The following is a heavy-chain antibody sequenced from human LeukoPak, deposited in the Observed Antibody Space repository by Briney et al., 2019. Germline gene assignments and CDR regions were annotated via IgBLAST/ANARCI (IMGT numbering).Heavy chain of an antibody. CDR1: GFSFSSFA. CDR2: NK. J-gene: IGHJ4*02. V-gene: IGHV3-33*06. D-gene: IGHD3-10*01. CDR3: AKGSGGYSGSGSPHFDS. Sequence: GGSLRLSCGASGFSFSSFAMHWVRQAPGKGLEWVAVNKYYADSVKGRFTISRDNSKNTVYLQMNSLRAEDTAVYYCAKGSGGYSGSGSPHFDSWRPGTLVAVSS.